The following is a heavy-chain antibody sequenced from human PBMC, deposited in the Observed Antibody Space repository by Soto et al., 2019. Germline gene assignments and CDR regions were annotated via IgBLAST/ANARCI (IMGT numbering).Heavy chain of an antibody. CDR1: GDSVSSNDAV. V-gene: IGHV6-1*01. CDR3: ARLVGNSWLDH. D-gene: IGHD6-6*01. CDR2: TYYRSIWQT. Sequence: QVQLQQSGPGLVKPSQTLSLTCAISGDSVSSNDAVWNWIRQSPSRGLEWLGRTYYRSIWQTEXAXSXKXXMTINPDASKNQFSLQLNSVTPEDTAMYYCARLVGNSWLDHWGQGTLVTVSA. J-gene: IGHJ5*02.